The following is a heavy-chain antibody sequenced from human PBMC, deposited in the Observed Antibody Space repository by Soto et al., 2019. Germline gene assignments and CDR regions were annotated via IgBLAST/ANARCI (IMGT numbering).Heavy chain of an antibody. CDR2: IKEDGSAK. J-gene: IGHJ5*02. Sequence: EVQLVESGGGLVQPGGSLTLSCAASGFTISRNWMSWVRQAPGKGLEWVANIKEDGSAKYYADAVKGRFTLSRDNVENSLYLQMNSLRVEDTAVYYCARDGDGYPAWGQGTLVTVSS. D-gene: IGHD1-1*01. CDR1: GFTISRNW. V-gene: IGHV3-7*01. CDR3: ARDGDGYPA.